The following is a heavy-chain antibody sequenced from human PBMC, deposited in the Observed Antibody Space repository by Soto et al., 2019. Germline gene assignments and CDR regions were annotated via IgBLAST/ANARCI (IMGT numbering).Heavy chain of an antibody. CDR3: AHRRFAKYSSLPADFDY. CDR1: GISLNSSGVG. Sequence: QITLKESGPTLVKPTQTLTLTCTFSGISLNSSGVGVGWIRQPPGKALEWFALIYWNDEMHYSPSLKSRLTITEDASKHQVVLTVTNMDPVDTATYYCAHRRFAKYSSLPADFDYWGQGILVTVSS. J-gene: IGHJ4*02. V-gene: IGHV2-5*01. CDR2: IYWNDEM. D-gene: IGHD6-6*01.